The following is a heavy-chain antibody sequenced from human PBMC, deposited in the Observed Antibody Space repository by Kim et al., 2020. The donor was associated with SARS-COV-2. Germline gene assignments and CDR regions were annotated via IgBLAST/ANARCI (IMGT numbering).Heavy chain of an antibody. CDR3: AREGGFYYDSSGTNAFDI. CDR2: IWYDGSNK. J-gene: IGHJ3*02. V-gene: IGHV3-33*01. D-gene: IGHD3-22*01. Sequence: GGSLRLSCAASGFTFSSYGMHWVRQAPGKGLEWVAVIWYDGSNKYYADSVKGRFTISRDNSKNTLYLQMNSLRAEDTAVYYCAREGGFYYDSSGTNAFDIWGQGTMVTVSS. CDR1: GFTFSSYG.